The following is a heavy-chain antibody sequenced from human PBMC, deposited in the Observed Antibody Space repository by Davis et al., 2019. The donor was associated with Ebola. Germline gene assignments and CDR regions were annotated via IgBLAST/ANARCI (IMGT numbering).Heavy chain of an antibody. CDR1: GFTFSSYA. CDR2: ISGSGGST. V-gene: IGHV3-23*01. J-gene: IGHJ2*01. D-gene: IGHD1-14*01. CDR3: ARDLPGGDWYFDL. Sequence: GESLKISCAASGFTFSSYAMSWVRQAPGKGLEGVSVISGSGGSTYYADSVKGRFTISRDNSKNTVYLQMSSLRAEDTAVYYCARDLPGGDWYFDLWGRGTLVTVSS.